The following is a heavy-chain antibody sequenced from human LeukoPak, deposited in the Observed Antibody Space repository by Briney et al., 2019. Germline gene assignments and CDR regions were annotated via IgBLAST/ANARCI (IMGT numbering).Heavy chain of an antibody. D-gene: IGHD5-18*01. Sequence: ASVKVSCKVSGYTLTELSMHWVRQAPGKGLEWMGGFDPEDGETIYAQKFQGRVTMTEDTSTDTAYMELSSPRSEDTAVYYCARAWDTAMVKTVMNYYYMDVWGKGTTVTVSS. CDR3: ARAWDTAMVKTVMNYYYMDV. CDR2: FDPEDGET. CDR1: GYTLTELS. J-gene: IGHJ6*03. V-gene: IGHV1-24*01.